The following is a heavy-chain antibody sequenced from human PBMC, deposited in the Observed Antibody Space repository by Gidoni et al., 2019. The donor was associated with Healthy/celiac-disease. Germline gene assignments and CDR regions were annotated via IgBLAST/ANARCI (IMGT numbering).Heavy chain of an antibody. D-gene: IGHD6-19*01. J-gene: IGHJ4*02. Sequence: EVQLVESGGGMVKPGGSLRLSCAASGFTFSSYSMNWVRQAPGKGMEWFSSMSSSSSHISYAYSVKGRFTISRDNAKNSLYLQMNSLRAEDTAVYYCARDAIAAACTGWEYSSGWYPDYWGQGTLVTVSS. CDR3: ARDAIAAACTGWEYSSGWYPDY. V-gene: IGHV3-21*01. CDR2: MSSSSSHI. CDR1: GFTFSSYS.